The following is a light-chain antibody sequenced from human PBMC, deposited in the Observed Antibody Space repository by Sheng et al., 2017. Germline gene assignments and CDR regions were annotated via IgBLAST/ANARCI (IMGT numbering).Light chain of an antibody. CDR1: QSVNSN. V-gene: IGKV3-15*01. Sequence: ETEMTQSPATLSVSPGERATLSCRASQSVNSNLAWYQQKPGQAPRLLIYRASTRAAGFPARFSGSGSGTEFTLTITSLQSEDSAVYYCQQYNDWPETFGQGTKVEIK. J-gene: IGKJ1*01. CDR2: RAS. CDR3: QQYNDWPET.